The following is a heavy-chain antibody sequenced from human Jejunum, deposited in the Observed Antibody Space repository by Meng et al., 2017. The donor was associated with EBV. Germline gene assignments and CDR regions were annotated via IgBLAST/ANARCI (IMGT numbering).Heavy chain of an antibody. J-gene: IGHJ4*02. CDR3: ARARDDFD. CDR2: INHRGT. D-gene: IGHD5-24*01. Sequence: QVQVQQWGAGLLKPSENLSLTCAFYGGSITVHYWSWIGQPPGKGLEWIGEINHRGTMYNPSFKSRVTISRDTSKNQFSLKLNSVTAADTAVYFCARARDDFDWGQGTLVTVSS. V-gene: IGHV4-34*01. CDR1: GGSITVHY.